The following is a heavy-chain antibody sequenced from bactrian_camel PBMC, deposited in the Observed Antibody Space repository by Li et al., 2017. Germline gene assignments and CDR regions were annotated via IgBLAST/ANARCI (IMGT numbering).Heavy chain of an antibody. Sequence: HVQLVESGGGSVQAGGSLKLSCLVPRDTWRRFPNLCLAWFRQAPGKEREGVAAIYPSTGGSSYYGDSVKGRFTIPRDNAKNTLFLQMDDLKPEDTAMYYCAADPLPRTGGCFSGFWWRNTQYDDWGHGTQV. J-gene: IGHJ4*01. D-gene: IGHD7*01. CDR3: AADPLPRTGGCFSGFWWRNTQYDD. CDR2: IYPSTGGSS. V-gene: IGHV3S1*01. CDR1: RDTWRRFP.